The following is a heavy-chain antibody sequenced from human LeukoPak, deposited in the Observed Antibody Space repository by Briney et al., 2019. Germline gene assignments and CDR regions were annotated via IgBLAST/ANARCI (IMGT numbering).Heavy chain of an antibody. J-gene: IGHJ4*02. D-gene: IGHD3-16*01. CDR2: ISGSGGST. V-gene: IGHV3-23*01. CDR3: AKDLFLPLGTSTFDY. CDR1: GFTFSSYA. Sequence: PGGSLRLSCAASGFTFSSYAMSWVRQAPGKGLEWVSAISGSGGSTYYADSVKGRFTISRDNSKNTLYLQMNSLRAEDTAVYYCAKDLFLPLGTSTFDYWGQGTLVTVPS.